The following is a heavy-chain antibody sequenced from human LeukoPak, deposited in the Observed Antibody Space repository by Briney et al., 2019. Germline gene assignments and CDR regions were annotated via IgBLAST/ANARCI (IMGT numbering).Heavy chain of an antibody. CDR2: IYYSGST. D-gene: IGHD2-21*01. J-gene: IGHJ4*02. V-gene: IGHV4-59*01. CDR3: AGGLVVVSPYYFDY. CDR1: GGSISSYY. Sequence: PSETLSLTCTVSGGSISSYYWSWIRQPPEKGLEWIGYIYYSGSTNYNPSLKSRVTISVDTSKNQFSLKLSSVTAADTAVYYCAGGLVVVSPYYFDYWGQGTLVTVSS.